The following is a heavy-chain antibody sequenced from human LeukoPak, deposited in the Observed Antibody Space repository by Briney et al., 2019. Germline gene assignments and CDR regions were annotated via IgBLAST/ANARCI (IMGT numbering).Heavy chain of an antibody. D-gene: IGHD3-10*01. Sequence: PSETLSLTCTVSGGSITGYHWSWIRQPPGKGLEWIGYINNSGNTNYNASLKSRVTISVDTSKNQFSLKVSSVTAADTAVYYCASFRWGSGTYIHEAIWSWFDPWGQGTLVTVSS. V-gene: IGHV4-59*08. CDR1: GGSITGYH. J-gene: IGHJ5*02. CDR2: INNSGNT. CDR3: ASFRWGSGTYIHEAIWSWFDP.